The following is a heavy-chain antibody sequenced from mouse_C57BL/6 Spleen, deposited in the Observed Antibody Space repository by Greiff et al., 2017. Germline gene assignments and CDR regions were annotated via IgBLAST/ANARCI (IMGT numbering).Heavy chain of an antibody. Sequence: EVKVEESGGDLVKPGGSLKLSCAASGFTFSSYGMSWVRQTPDKRLEWVATLSSGGSYTYYPDSVKGRFTISRDNAKNTLYLQMSSLKSEDTAMYYCARQDGSTIVTTSDAMDYWGQGTSVTVSS. D-gene: IGHD2-5*01. CDR2: LSSGGSYT. CDR3: ARQDGSTIVTTSDAMDY. CDR1: GFTFSSYG. J-gene: IGHJ4*01. V-gene: IGHV5-6*02.